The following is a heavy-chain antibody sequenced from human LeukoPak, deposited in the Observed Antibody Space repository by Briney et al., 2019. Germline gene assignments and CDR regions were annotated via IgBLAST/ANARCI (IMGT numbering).Heavy chain of an antibody. CDR3: AKEYCSNSVCHSLDY. V-gene: IGHV3-30*18. Sequence: PGRSLRLSCAASGFTFSSSGMHWVRQAPGKGLEWVAVISYDGSNKYYADSVKGRFTFSRDNSKNTLCLQMNSLRAEDTAVYYCAKEYCSNSVCHSLDYWGQGTLVTVSS. D-gene: IGHD2-8*01. CDR1: GFTFSSSG. J-gene: IGHJ4*02. CDR2: ISYDGSNK.